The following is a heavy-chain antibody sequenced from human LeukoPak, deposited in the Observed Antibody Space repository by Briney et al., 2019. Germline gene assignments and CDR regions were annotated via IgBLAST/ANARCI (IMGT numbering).Heavy chain of an antibody. CDR3: ARDWFSSGPYYYGMDV. CDR1: GGTFSSYA. J-gene: IGHJ6*02. V-gene: IGHV1-69*04. Sequence: SVKVSCKASGGTFSSYAISWVRQAPGQGHEWMGRIIPILGIANYAQKFQGRVTITADKSTSTAYMELSSLRSGDTAVYYCARDWFSSGPYYYGMDVWGQGTTVTVSS. CDR2: IIPILGIA. D-gene: IGHD3-22*01.